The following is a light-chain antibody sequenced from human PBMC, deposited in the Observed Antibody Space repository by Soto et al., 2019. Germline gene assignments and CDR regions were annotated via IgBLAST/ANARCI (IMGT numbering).Light chain of an antibody. CDR3: SSYTSSSTPYV. V-gene: IGLV2-14*01. CDR2: EVS. J-gene: IGLJ1*01. CDR1: SSDVGGYNY. Sequence: QSALTQPASVSGSPGQSITISCTGTSSDVGGYNYVSWYQQHPGKAPKLMIYEVSNRPSGVSNRFSGSKSGNTASLTISGLRAEDEADYYWSSYTSSSTPYVFGTGTKLTVL.